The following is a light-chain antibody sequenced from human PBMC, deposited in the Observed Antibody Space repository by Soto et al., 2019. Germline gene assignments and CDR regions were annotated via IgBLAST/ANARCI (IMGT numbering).Light chain of an antibody. CDR2: DVS. V-gene: IGLV2-14*01. CDR1: SSDVGGYNY. Sequence: QSALTQPASVSGSLGQSITISCTGASSDVGGYNYVSWYQQNPGRAPKLLIYDVSNRPSGISNRFSGSKSGNTASLTISGLQAEDEADYYCNSYTSSSTVIFGGGTKVTVL. CDR3: NSYTSSSTVI. J-gene: IGLJ2*01.